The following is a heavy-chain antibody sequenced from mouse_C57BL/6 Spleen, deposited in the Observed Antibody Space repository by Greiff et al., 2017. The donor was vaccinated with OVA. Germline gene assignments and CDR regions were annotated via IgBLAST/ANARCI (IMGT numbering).Heavy chain of an antibody. Sequence: QVQLQQPGAELVKPGASVKLSCKASGYTFTSYWMHWVKQRPGQGLEWIGMIHPNSGSTNYNEKFKSKATLTVDHSSSTAYMQLSSLTSEDTAVYYCAIYDYDVGGLAYWGQGTLVTVSA. CDR1: GYTFTSYW. CDR3: AIYDYDVGGLAY. D-gene: IGHD2-4*01. V-gene: IGHV1-64*01. J-gene: IGHJ3*01. CDR2: IHPNSGST.